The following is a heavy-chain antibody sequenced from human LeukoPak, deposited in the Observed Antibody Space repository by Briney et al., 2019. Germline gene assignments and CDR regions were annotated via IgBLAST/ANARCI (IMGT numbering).Heavy chain of an antibody. CDR1: GFTFSSDG. CDR3: ARHTSYGGRASYPGGYYYYYMDV. J-gene: IGHJ6*03. Sequence: PGGSLRLAWAAAGFTFSSDGMDWVRQAAGKGLGWVAVIGYVGSNKYYAASVTRRFPSTSNNSKATMHTQMHSLRAEDTAVYYCARHTSYGGRASYPGGYYYYYMDVWGKGTTVTVSS. D-gene: IGHD3-16*01. CDR2: IGYVGSNK. V-gene: IGHV3-33*01.